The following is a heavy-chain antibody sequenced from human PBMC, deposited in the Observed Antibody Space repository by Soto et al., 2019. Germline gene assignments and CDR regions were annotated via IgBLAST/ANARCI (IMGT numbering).Heavy chain of an antibody. V-gene: IGHV4-61*01. D-gene: IGHD1-1*01. CDR3: ARGGPRDWTSGYYYGMDV. J-gene: IGHJ6*02. CDR2: IYYSGST. Sequence: SETLSFTCTVPGGSVSSGSYYWSWIRQPPGKGLEWIGYIYYSGSTNYNPSLKSRVTISVDTSKNQFSLKLSSVTAADTAVYYCARGGPRDWTSGYYYGMDVWGQGTTVTVS. CDR1: GGSVSSGSYY.